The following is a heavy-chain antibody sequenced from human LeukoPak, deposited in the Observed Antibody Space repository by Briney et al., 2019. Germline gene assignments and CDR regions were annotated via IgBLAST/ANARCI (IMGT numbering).Heavy chain of an antibody. CDR2: INHSGST. V-gene: IGHV4-4*02. CDR3: ARGLHGKFDY. CDR1: SGSISSSNW. Sequence: SETLSLTCAVSSGSISSSNWWSWIRQPPGKGLEWIGEINHSGSTNYNPSLKSRVTISVDTSKNQFSLKLSSVTAADTAVYYCARGLHGKFDYWGQGTLVTVSS. J-gene: IGHJ4*02.